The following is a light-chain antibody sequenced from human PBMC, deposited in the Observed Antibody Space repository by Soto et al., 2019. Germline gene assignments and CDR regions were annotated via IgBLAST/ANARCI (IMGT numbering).Light chain of an antibody. CDR2: GAS. Sequence: EIVMTQSPATLSVSAGKRATLSCMASQGVSSVLAWYQQKPGQAPRLLIYGASTRATGIPARFSGSGSGTEFTLTITILHSEDFAVDYYPEYNSWPPWTFGQGTKVEIK. CDR1: QGVSSV. V-gene: IGKV3-15*01. CDR3: PEYNSWPPWT. J-gene: IGKJ1*01.